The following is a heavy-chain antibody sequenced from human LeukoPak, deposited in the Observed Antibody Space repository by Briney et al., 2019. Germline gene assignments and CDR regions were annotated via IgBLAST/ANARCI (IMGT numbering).Heavy chain of an antibody. CDR1: GGSISSGDYY. D-gene: IGHD3-22*01. CDR2: MYHSGST. CDR3: ARAANTYYYDSSSLDI. J-gene: IGHJ3*02. Sequence: PSETLSLTCTVSGGSISSGDYYWTWIRQHPGKGLEWIGNMYHSGSTYYNPSLKSRVTISVDRSKNQFSLKLSSVTAADTAVYYCARAANTYYYDSSSLDIWGQGTMVTVSS. V-gene: IGHV4-30-2*01.